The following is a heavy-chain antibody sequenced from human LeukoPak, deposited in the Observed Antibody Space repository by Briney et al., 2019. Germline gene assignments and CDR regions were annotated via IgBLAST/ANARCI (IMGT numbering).Heavy chain of an antibody. CDR1: GFTFSTYA. J-gene: IGHJ4*02. V-gene: IGHV3-23*01. D-gene: IGHD6-19*01. Sequence: HPGGSLRLSCAASGFTFSTYAITWVRQGPGKGLEWVSAIRPDGDRTYYANSVRGRFTISRDNSKDTVYLQINGLRVEDTAVYYCAREQSGTRGWYTVDYSGQGTLVTVSS. CDR2: IRPDGDRT. CDR3: AREQSGTRGWYTVDY.